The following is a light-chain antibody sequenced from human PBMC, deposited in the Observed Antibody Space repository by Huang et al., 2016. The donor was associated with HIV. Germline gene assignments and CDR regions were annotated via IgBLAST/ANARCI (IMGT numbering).Light chain of an antibody. CDR2: NAT. CDR3: QQRSSSLT. CDR1: QSLNKF. V-gene: IGKV3-11*01. J-gene: IGKJ4*01. Sequence: IVLTQSPATLSLSPGERATLSCRASQSLNKFLAWYHQKPGQAPRRLIYNATDRATGVPARFSGGGSGTDFTLTITDLKAEDFAIYYCQQRSSSLTFGGGTKVEIK.